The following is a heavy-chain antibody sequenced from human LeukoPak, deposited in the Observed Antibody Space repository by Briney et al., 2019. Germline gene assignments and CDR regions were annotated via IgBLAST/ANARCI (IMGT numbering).Heavy chain of an antibody. CDR3: AADQTIHSGADY. Sequence: SVKVSCKASGFTFTSSAVQWVRQARGQRLEWIEWIVVGSGNTNYAQKFQERVTITRDMSTSTAYMELSSLRSEDTAVYYCAADQTIHSGADYWGQGTLVTVSS. V-gene: IGHV1-58*01. D-gene: IGHD5-12*01. CDR1: GFTFTSSA. CDR2: IVVGSGNT. J-gene: IGHJ4*02.